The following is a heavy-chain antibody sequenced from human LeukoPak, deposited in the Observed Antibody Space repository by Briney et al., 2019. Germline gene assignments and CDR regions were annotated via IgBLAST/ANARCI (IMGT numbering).Heavy chain of an antibody. CDR2: IIPIFGTA. CDR1: GGTFSSYA. J-gene: IGHJ4*02. CDR3: ARHCSSSNCRAY. V-gene: IGHV1-69*05. Sequence: SVKVSCKASGGTFSSYAISWVRQAPGQGLEWMGGIIPIFGTANYAQKFQGRVTITTDESTSTAYMELSSLRSEDTAVYYCARHCSSSNCRAYWGQGTLVTVSS. D-gene: IGHD2-2*01.